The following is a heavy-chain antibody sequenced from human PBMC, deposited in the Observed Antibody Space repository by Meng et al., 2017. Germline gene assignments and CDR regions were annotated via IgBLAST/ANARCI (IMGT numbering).Heavy chain of an antibody. CDR3: ARGRYSSPSSLGANWFDP. Sequence: ASVKVSCKASGYTFTGYYMHWVRQAPGQGLEWMGRINPNSGGTNYAQKFQGRVTMTRDTSISTAYMELSRLRSDDTAVYYCARGRYSSPSSLGANWFDPWGQGTLVTVSS. D-gene: IGHD6-6*01. V-gene: IGHV1-2*06. J-gene: IGHJ5*02. CDR1: GYTFTGYY. CDR2: INPNSGGT.